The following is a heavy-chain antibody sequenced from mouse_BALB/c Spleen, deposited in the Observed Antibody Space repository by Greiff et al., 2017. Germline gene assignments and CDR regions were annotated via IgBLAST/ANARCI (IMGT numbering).Heavy chain of an antibody. CDR2: INPSSGYT. Sequence: VQLVESGAELARPGASVKMSCKASGYTFTSYTMHWVKQRPGQGLEWIGYINPSSGYTNYNQKFKDKATLTADKSSSTAYMQLSSLTSEDSAVYYCARWDGNYAMDYWGQGTSVTVSS. D-gene: IGHD2-1*01. CDR3: ARWDGNYAMDY. V-gene: IGHV1-4*01. J-gene: IGHJ4*01. CDR1: GYTFTSYT.